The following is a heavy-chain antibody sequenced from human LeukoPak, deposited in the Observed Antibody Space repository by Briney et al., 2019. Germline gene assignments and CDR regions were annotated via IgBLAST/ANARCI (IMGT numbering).Heavy chain of an antibody. D-gene: IGHD6-13*01. CDR1: GFTFSSYE. CDR2: ISSSGSTI. CDR3: ARQRYSSSWYYFDY. Sequence: GGSLRLSCAASGFTFSSYEMNWVRQAPGKGLEWVSYISSSGSTIYYADSVKGRFTISRDNAKNSLYLQMNSLRAEDTVVYYCARQRYSSSWYYFDYWGQGTLVTVSS. V-gene: IGHV3-48*03. J-gene: IGHJ4*02.